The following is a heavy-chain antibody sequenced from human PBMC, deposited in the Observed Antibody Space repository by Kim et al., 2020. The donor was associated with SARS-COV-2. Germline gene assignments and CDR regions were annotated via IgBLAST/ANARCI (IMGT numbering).Heavy chain of an antibody. CDR3: AAGAGYDSSGYYPPSFDY. CDR1: GFTFTSSA. CDR2: IVVGSGNT. J-gene: IGHJ4*02. D-gene: IGHD3-22*01. V-gene: IGHV1-58*01. Sequence: SVKVSCKASGFTFTSSAVQWVRQARGQRLEWIGWIVVGSGNTNYAQKFQERVTITRDMSTSTAYMELSSLRSEDTAVYYCAAGAGYDSSGYYPPSFDYWGQGTLVTVSS.